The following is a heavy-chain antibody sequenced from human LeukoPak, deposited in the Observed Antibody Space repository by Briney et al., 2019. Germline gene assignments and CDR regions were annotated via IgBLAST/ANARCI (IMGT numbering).Heavy chain of an antibody. J-gene: IGHJ4*02. CDR3: AREGKLGSYGRFDY. CDR1: GYIFTNYG. V-gene: IGHV1-18*01. CDR2: ISAYNRNT. D-gene: IGHD3-16*01. Sequence: SSVKVSCKASGYIFTNYGISWVRQAPVHGLEWMGGISAYNRNTNYAQKLQGRVTMTTDTSTSTAYMELRSVRSDDTAVYYCAREGKLGSYGRFDYWGQGTLVTVSS.